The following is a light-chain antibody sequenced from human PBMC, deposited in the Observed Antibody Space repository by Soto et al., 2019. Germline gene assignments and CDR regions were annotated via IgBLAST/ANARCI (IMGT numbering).Light chain of an antibody. CDR3: SSYTTSSTVV. J-gene: IGLJ2*01. Sequence: QSVLTQPASVSGSPGQSITISCTGTSSDVGGYNYVSWYQQHPGEAPRVIIHDVSNRPSGISNRFSGSKSGNTAALTIFGLQAEDDADYYCSSYTTSSTVVFGGGTKLTVL. V-gene: IGLV2-14*03. CDR2: DVS. CDR1: SSDVGGYNY.